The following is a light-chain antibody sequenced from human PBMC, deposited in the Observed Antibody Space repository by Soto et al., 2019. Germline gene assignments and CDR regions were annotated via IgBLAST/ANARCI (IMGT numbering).Light chain of an antibody. CDR1: QRINIY. CDR3: QQSFSTPT. V-gene: IGKV1-39*01. CDR2: SAS. J-gene: IGKJ5*01. Sequence: DIQMTQSPSSLSTSIGYRVTITCRASQRINIYLNWYRQKPGNAPEILIYSASNLQSGVPSRFSGSGSGTDFTLTIRGLQPEDFATYYCQQSFSTPTFCQGTRLEIK.